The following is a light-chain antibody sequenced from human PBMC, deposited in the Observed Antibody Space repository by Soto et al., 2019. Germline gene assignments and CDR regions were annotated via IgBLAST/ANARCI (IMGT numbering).Light chain of an antibody. V-gene: IGKV4-1*01. CDR3: QQYYSTPLT. CDR1: QSVLYSSNNKNY. Sequence: DIVMTQSPDSLAVSLGERATINCKSSQSVLYSSNNKNYLAWYQQKPGQPPKLLIYSASTRESGVPDRFSGSGSGTDFTLTISSLKAEDVAVYYCQQYYSTPLTFGGGTKVEIK. J-gene: IGKJ4*01. CDR2: SAS.